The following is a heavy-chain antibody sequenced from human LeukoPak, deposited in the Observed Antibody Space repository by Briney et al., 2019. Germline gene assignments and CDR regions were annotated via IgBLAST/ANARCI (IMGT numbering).Heavy chain of an antibody. CDR2: IYHSGST. J-gene: IGHJ4*02. D-gene: IGHD2-8*01. Sequence: SETLSLTCAVSGGSISSGGYPWSWIRQPPGKGLEWIGYIYHSGSTYYNPSLKSRVTISVDRSKNQFSLKLSSVTAADMAVYYCASTPYCTNGVCRHYYFDYWGQGTLVTVSS. CDR1: GGSISSGGYP. V-gene: IGHV4-30-2*01. CDR3: ASTPYCTNGVCRHYYFDY.